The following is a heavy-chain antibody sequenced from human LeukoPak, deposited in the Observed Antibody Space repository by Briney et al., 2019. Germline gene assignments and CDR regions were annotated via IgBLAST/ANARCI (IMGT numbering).Heavy chain of an antibody. V-gene: IGHV3-30*04. Sequence: GRSLSLSCAAFGFNFGSYAMHWVRQAPDKGLQWVAVIWYDGSNKYYADSVKGRFIISRDNSKSTVFLQMNSLRIEDTGVYYCARGAHYGGNSPDYWGQGTLVTVSS. CDR1: GFNFGSYA. CDR3: ARGAHYGGNSPDY. CDR2: IWYDGSNK. D-gene: IGHD4-23*01. J-gene: IGHJ4*02.